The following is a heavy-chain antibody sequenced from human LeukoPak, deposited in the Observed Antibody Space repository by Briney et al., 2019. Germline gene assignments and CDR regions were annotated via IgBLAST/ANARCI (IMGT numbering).Heavy chain of an antibody. CDR1: GYTFTSYS. D-gene: IGHD1-26*01. CDR2: ISAYNGNT. CDR3: ARDRSTVPDY. V-gene: IGHV1-18*01. J-gene: IGHJ4*02. Sequence: ASVKVSCKASGYTFTSYSISWVRQAPGQGLEWMGWISAYNGNTIYAQKVKGRVTMTTDTSTSTAYMELRSLNSDDAAVYYCARDRSTVPDYWGQGTLVTVSS.